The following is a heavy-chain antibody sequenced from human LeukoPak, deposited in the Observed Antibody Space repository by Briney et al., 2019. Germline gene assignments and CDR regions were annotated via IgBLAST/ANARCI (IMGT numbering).Heavy chain of an antibody. CDR3: AKDHSSSWYPGDY. V-gene: IGHV3-30*18. Sequence: GGSLRLSCTASGFTFSSYWMSWVRQAPGKGLEWVAVISYDGSNKYYADSVKGRFTISRDNSKNTLYLQMNSLRAEDTAVYYCAKDHSSSWYPGDYWGQGTLVTVSS. J-gene: IGHJ4*02. CDR2: ISYDGSNK. CDR1: GFTFSSYW. D-gene: IGHD6-13*01.